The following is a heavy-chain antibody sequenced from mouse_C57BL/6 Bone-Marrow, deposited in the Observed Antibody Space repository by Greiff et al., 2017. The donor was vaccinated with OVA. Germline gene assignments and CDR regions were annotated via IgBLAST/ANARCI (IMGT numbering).Heavy chain of an antibody. V-gene: IGHV1-5*01. J-gene: IGHJ4*01. CDR3: TNYDYDEGPYAMDY. CDR1: GYTFTSYW. Sequence: EVQLQQSGTVLARPGASVKMSCKTSGYTFTSYWMHWVKQRPGQGLEWIGAIYPGNSDTSYNQKFKGKAKLTAVTSASTAYMELSSLTNEDSAVYYGTNYDYDEGPYAMDYWGQGTSVTVSS. CDR2: IYPGNSDT. D-gene: IGHD2-4*01.